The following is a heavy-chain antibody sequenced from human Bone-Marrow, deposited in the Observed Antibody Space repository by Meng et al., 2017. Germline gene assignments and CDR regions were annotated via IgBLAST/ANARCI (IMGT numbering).Heavy chain of an antibody. CDR3: ARSRSGSYYHYFDY. Sequence: ASVKVSCKASGYTFTGYYMHWVRQAPGQGLEWMGWINPNSGGTNYAQKFQGRVTMTRDTSISTAYMELSRLRSDDTAVYYCARSRSGSYYHYFDYWGQGTLVNGAS. CDR2: INPNSGGT. V-gene: IGHV1-2*02. J-gene: IGHJ4*02. D-gene: IGHD3-10*01. CDR1: GYTFTGYY.